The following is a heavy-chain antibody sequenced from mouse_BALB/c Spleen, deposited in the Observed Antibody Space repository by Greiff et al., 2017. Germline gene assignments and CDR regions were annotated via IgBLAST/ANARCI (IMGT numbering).Heavy chain of an antibody. V-gene: IGHV5-9-3*01. D-gene: IGHD2-1*01. CDR1: GFTFSSYA. CDR3: ARQEGAGNPDY. J-gene: IGHJ2*01. CDR2: ISSGGSYT. Sequence: EVMLVESGGGLVKPGGSLKLSCAASGFTFSSYAMSWVRQTPEKRLEWVATISSGGSYTYYPDSVKGRFTISRDNAKNTLYLQMSSLRSEDTAMYYCARQEGAGNPDYWGQGTTLTVSS.